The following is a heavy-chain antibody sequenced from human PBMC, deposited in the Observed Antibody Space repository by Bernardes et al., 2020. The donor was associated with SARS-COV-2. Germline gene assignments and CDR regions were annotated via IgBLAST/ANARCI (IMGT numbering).Heavy chain of an antibody. J-gene: IGHJ6*02. V-gene: IGHV1-58*01. CDR3: AAGITYNYNYYGVEI. CDR1: GFTFSTST. D-gene: IGHD2-2*02. CDR2: IVLGSGNT. Sequence: SVKVSCKASGFTFSTSTLQWVRQVRGQRLEWIGWIVLGSGNTNYARDFQGRVTITRDMSTSTAYMELSSLKSDDTAMYYCAAGITYNYNYYGVEIWGLGTTVPSP.